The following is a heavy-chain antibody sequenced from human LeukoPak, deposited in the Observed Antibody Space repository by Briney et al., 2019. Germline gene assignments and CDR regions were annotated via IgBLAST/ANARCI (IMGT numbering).Heavy chain of an antibody. D-gene: IGHD3-3*01. CDR1: GGSISGHW. J-gene: IGHJ5*02. CDR3: ARDSFDYDAGSRANVEWFDP. V-gene: IGHV4-59*11. Sequence: SETLSLTCTVSGGSISGHWWSWIRRPPGKGLEWLGDIESTGRLNDNPSLRSRVTLSVDTSKNQFSLKVTSVTAADTAVYYCARDSFDYDAGSRANVEWFDPWGQGILVTVSS. CDR2: IESTGRL.